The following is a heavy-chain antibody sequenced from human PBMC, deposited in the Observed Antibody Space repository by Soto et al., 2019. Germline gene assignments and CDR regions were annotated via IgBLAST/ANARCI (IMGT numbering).Heavy chain of an antibody. V-gene: IGHV4-31*03. J-gene: IGHJ5*02. CDR3: ARDQTFGGGWFDP. CDR2: IYYSGSS. Sequence: QVQLQESGPGLVKPSQTLSLTCTVSGGSISSGGYYWSWIRQHPGKGLEWIGYIYYSGSSYYNPSLKSRVTISVDTSKNQFSLKLSSVTAADTAVYYCARDQTFGGGWFDPWGQGTLATVSS. CDR1: GGSISSGGYY. D-gene: IGHD3-16*01.